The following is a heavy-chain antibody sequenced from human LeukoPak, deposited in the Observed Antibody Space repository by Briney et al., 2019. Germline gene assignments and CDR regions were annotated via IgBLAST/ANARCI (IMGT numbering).Heavy chain of an antibody. V-gene: IGHV1-18*01. CDR1: GYTLKQYG. J-gene: IGHJ3*02. CDR2: ISAYNGNT. CDR3: ARISLSGFWSTLNAFDI. Sequence: ASVKVSCKASGYTLKQYGISWVRQAPGQGLEWMGWISAYNGNTNYAQKFQGRVTMTTDTSTDTAYVEVRSLRSDDTALYYCARISLSGFWSTLNAFDIWGQGTMVTVSP. D-gene: IGHD5-12*01.